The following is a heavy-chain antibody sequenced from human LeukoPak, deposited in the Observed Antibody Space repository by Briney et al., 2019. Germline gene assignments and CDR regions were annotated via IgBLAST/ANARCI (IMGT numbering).Heavy chain of an antibody. Sequence: GGSLRLSCAASGFTVRNNYMSWVRQAPGKGLEWVSLIYSGGSTYYADSVKGRFTISRDNSNNTVYLQMNSLRAEDTAVYYCARAPSNAHFDYWGQGALVTVSS. CDR3: ARAPSNAHFDY. J-gene: IGHJ4*02. D-gene: IGHD3-3*02. V-gene: IGHV3-66*01. CDR1: GFTVRNNY. CDR2: IYSGGST.